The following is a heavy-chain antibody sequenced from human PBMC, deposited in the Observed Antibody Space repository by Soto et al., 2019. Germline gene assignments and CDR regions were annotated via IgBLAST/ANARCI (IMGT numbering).Heavy chain of an antibody. V-gene: IGHV1-18*01. CDR2: ISAYNGNT. CDR1: GDTFTSYG. CDR3: ARGHIVVVVAELQAPFDI. D-gene: IGHD2-15*01. J-gene: IGHJ3*02. Sequence: ASVKVSCKASGDTFTSYGISWVRQAPGQGLEWMGWISAYNGNTNYAQKLQGRVTMTTDTSTSTAYMELRSLRSDDTAVYYCARGHIVVVVAELQAPFDIWGQGTMVTVSS.